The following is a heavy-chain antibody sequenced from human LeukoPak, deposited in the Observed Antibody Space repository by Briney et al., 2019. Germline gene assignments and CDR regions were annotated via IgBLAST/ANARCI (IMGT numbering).Heavy chain of an antibody. CDR3: GRDGGVSGYDLLDY. Sequence: GGSLRLSRAASGFILRNHWMTWVRQAPGKGREGVAHINQEGSEEHYMDSVKARFTISRDNAKNSLSLQMNSLRAEDTAVYYCGRDGGVSGYDLLDYWGQGTLVTVSS. D-gene: IGHD5-12*01. V-gene: IGHV3-7*01. CDR1: GFILRNHW. CDR2: INQEGSEE. J-gene: IGHJ4*02.